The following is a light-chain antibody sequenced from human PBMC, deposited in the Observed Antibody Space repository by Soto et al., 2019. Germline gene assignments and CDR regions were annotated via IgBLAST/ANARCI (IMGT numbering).Light chain of an antibody. V-gene: IGKV3D-15*01. CDR2: GAS. CDR1: QSVSNN. CDR3: QQYNNWPPLT. J-gene: IGKJ4*01. Sequence: EIVMTQSPATLSASPGERATLSCRASQSVSNNLAWYQKKPGQAPRLLIYGASTTATGIQARFRGSGSGTEFTLNISRLQSEDFAVYYCQQYNNWPPLTFGGGTKVEIK.